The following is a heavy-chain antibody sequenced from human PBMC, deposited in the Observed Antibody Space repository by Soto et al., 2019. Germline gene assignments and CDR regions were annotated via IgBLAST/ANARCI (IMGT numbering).Heavy chain of an antibody. Sequence: EVQLLESGGGLVQPGGSLRLSCAASGFTFSTYSMAWVRQAPGKGPEWVSGLSGGGINTFYADSVKGRFTISVDNSKNTVDLQMNILRVEDTAVYYCAKWSGYGDEWGQGTLVTVSS. CDR3: AKWSGYGDE. V-gene: IGHV3-23*01. D-gene: IGHD5-12*01. CDR2: LSGGGINT. J-gene: IGHJ4*02. CDR1: GFTFSTYS.